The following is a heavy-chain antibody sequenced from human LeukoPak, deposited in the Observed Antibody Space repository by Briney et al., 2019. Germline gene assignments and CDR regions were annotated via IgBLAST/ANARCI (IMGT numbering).Heavy chain of an antibody. J-gene: IGHJ4*02. Sequence: TGGSLRLSCAASGFTFSSYAMSWVRRAPGKGLEWVSAISGSGGSTYYADSVKGRFTISRDNAKNSLYLQMNSLRAEDTAVYYCARDSRVTYYWGQGTLVTVSS. CDR3: ARDSRVTYY. V-gene: IGHV3-23*01. CDR2: ISGSGGST. CDR1: GFTFSSYA. D-gene: IGHD2-21*02.